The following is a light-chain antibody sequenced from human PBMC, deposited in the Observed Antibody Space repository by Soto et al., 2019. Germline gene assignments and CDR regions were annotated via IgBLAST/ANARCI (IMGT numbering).Light chain of an antibody. CDR2: RSD. V-gene: IGLV1-47*01. CDR1: SSNIGSNY. Sequence: QSVLTQPPSASGTPGQRVTISCSGSSSNIGSNYVYWYQQLPGTAPKLLIYRSDQRPSGVPDRFSGSKSGTSASLAISGLRSEDEANYYCNSYTTLSNRVFGTGTKVTVL. CDR3: NSYTTLSNRV. J-gene: IGLJ1*01.